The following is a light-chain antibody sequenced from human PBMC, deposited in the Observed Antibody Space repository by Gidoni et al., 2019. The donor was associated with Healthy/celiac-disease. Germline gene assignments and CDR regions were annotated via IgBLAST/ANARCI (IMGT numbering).Light chain of an antibody. CDR3: MQALQTPQLT. Sequence: DIVMTQSPLSLPVTPGEPASISFRSSQSLLHSNGYNYLDWYLQKPGQSPQLLIYLGSNRASGVPDRFSGSGSGTDFTLKISRVEAEDVGVYYCMQALQTPQLTFGGGTKVEI. J-gene: IGKJ4*01. CDR2: LGS. CDR1: QSLLHSNGYNY. V-gene: IGKV2-28*01.